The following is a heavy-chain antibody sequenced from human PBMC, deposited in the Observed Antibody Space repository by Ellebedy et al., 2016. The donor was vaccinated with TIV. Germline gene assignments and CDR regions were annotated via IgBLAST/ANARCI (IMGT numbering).Heavy chain of an antibody. Sequence: ASVKVSCKASGYSFTSYYIGWVRQMPGKGLEWMGIIYPGDSDTKYSPSFQGQVTISADKSIDTVYLQWSSLKASDNAMYYCATLIRGVPLDYWGQGTLVTVSS. CDR2: IYPGDSDT. J-gene: IGHJ4*02. D-gene: IGHD3-10*01. CDR3: ATLIRGVPLDY. V-gene: IGHV5-51*01. CDR1: GYSFTSYY.